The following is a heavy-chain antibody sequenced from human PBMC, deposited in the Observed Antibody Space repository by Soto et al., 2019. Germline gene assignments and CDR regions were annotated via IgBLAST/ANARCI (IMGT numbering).Heavy chain of an antibody. D-gene: IGHD1-26*01. Sequence: EVQLLESGGGWVQPGGSLRLSGAASGFTFSSYAMSWVRQAPGKGLEWVSAISGSGGSTYYADSVKGRFTISRDTSKNTLYLQMNSPRAEDTAVYYCAKDFRATPFGFFDYWGQGTLVTVSS. CDR2: ISGSGGST. V-gene: IGHV3-23*01. J-gene: IGHJ4*02. CDR1: GFTFSSYA. CDR3: AKDFRATPFGFFDY.